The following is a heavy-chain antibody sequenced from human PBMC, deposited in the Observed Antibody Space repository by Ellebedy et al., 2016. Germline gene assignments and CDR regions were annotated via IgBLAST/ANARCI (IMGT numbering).Heavy chain of an antibody. Sequence: GGSLRLSCAASGFTFSKFVMSWVRRTPGKGPEWVSTIRSSGSGTYYADSVKGRFTISRDNSKDPLYLQMNSLRAEDSALYYCARRGGTGEYHFDYWGQGTLVTVSS. D-gene: IGHD7-27*01. J-gene: IGHJ4*02. CDR3: ARRGGTGEYHFDY. V-gene: IGHV3-23*01. CDR1: GFTFSKFV. CDR2: IRSSGSGT.